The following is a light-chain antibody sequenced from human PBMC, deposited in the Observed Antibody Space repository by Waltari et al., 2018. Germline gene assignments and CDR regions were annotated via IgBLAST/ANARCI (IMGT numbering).Light chain of an antibody. CDR1: QSVISY. CDR2: DAS. V-gene: IGKV3-11*01. CDR3: QQRFTWPSIT. Sequence: EIVLTQSPATLSLSPGERATLSCRTSQSVISYLAWYQHKPGQAPRLLIYDASNRATGIPARFSGSGSGTDFTLTISSLEPDDFALYYCQQRFTWPSITFGQGTRLEIK. J-gene: IGKJ5*01.